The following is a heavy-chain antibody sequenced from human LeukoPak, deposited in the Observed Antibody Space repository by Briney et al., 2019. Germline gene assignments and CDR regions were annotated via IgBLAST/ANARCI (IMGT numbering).Heavy chain of an antibody. D-gene: IGHD7-27*01. Sequence: GGSLRLSCAASGFASGFTFSSYAMSWVHQAPGKGLEWVASINGRAATTYYADSVKGRFTITRDNSKNTLYLQMNSLAADDTAVYYCAKAPATGEGYYFYYMDVWGKGTTVTVSS. J-gene: IGHJ6*03. CDR1: GFTFSSYA. V-gene: IGHV3-23*01. CDR3: AKAPATGEGYYFYYMDV. CDR2: INGRAATT.